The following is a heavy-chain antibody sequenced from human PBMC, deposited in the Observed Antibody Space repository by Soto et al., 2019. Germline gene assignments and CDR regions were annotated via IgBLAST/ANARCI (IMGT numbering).Heavy chain of an antibody. Sequence: GGSLRLSCAASGFTFSDYYMSWIRRAPGKGLEWVSYISSSDSIIYYSDSVKGRFIISRDNAKNSLYLQMNSLRAEDTAVYYCARDLGYYDSSGYFDYWGQGXLVTVSS. CDR1: GFTFSDYY. CDR3: ARDLGYYDSSGYFDY. D-gene: IGHD3-22*01. V-gene: IGHV3-11*01. J-gene: IGHJ4*02. CDR2: ISSSDSII.